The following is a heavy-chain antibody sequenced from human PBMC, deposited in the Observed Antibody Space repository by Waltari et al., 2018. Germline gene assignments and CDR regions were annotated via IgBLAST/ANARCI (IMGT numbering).Heavy chain of an antibody. CDR1: GYTFSAYY. CDR2: INPRLGET. V-gene: IGHV1-2*02. D-gene: IGHD4-4*01. J-gene: IGHJ4*02. CDR3: AREGSQLTTVFDF. Sequence: LVQSGAEVKKPGASVRVSCKTSGYTFSAYYIHWVRQAPGQGLEWMGWINPRLGETKKTPPFHGRVPLTRDTSINTAYMELSSLKFDDTAVYYCAREGSQLTTVFDFWGQGTLVIVSS.